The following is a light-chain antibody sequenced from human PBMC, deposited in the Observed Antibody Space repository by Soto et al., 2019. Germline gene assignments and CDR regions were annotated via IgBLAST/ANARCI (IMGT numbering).Light chain of an antibody. CDR3: QQYGSSRT. Sequence: EIVLTQSPGTLSLSPGERATLSCRASQSVSSSSLAWYQQKRGQAPRLLIHDASSRATGIPARFSGSGSGTDFTLTISRLEPEDFAVYYCQQYGSSRTFGQGTKVDIK. CDR2: DAS. V-gene: IGKV3-20*01. J-gene: IGKJ1*01. CDR1: QSVSSSS.